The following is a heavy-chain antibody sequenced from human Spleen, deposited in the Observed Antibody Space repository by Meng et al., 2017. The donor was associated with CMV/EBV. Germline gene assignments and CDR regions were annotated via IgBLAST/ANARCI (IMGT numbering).Heavy chain of an antibody. CDR3: REIDE. D-gene: IGHD5-24*01. Sequence: GESLKISCAASGFTFSSYGMHWVRQSPGKGLEWLAAISNDGSDKFYADSVKGRFSISRDNSKNILYLQLTRLRGDDTGVYFCREIDEWGQGTQVTVSS. CDR2: ISNDGSDK. J-gene: IGHJ4*02. V-gene: IGHV3-30*12. CDR1: GFTFSSYG.